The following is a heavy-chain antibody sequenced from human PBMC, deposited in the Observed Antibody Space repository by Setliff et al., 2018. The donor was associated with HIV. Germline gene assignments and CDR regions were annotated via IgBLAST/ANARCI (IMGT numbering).Heavy chain of an antibody. CDR1: SESIVSYY. J-gene: IGHJ5*02. D-gene: IGHD1-1*01. CDR3: SRAAYDAVDWLDP. Sequence: SETLSLTCAVSSESIVSYYWNWIRQTPGRGLEWIGYIHTSGRTKYNPSLKSRLTILVDTSKKQFSLRLTSVTAADTAVYYCSRAAYDAVDWLDPWGQGTLVTVSS. CDR2: IHTSGRT. V-gene: IGHV4-4*08.